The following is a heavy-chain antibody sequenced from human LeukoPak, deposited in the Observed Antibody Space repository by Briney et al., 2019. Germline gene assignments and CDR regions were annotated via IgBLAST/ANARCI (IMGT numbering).Heavy chain of an antibody. CDR3: AREGIAVAGTSMDY. J-gene: IGHJ4*02. D-gene: IGHD6-19*01. Sequence: PGGSLRLSCAASGFTVISNYMSWVRQAPGKGLEWVSVIYSGGSTYYADSVEGRFTISRDNSKNTLYLQMNSLRAEDTAVYYCAREGIAVAGTSMDYWGQGTLVTVSS. V-gene: IGHV3-53*01. CDR1: GFTVISNY. CDR2: IYSGGST.